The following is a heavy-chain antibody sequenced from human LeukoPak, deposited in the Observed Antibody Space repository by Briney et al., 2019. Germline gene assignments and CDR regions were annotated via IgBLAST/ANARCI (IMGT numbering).Heavy chain of an antibody. CDR1: GFTFSSYS. J-gene: IGHJ4*02. CDR2: ISSSSSYI. D-gene: IGHD3-10*01. CDR3: ARDSLSGPAKDY. V-gene: IGHV3-21*01. Sequence: GGSLRLSCAASGFTFSSYSMNWVRQAPGKGLEWVSSISSSSSYIYYADSVKGRFTISRDNAKNSLYLQMNRLRAEDTAVYYCARDSLSGPAKDYWGQGTLVTVSS.